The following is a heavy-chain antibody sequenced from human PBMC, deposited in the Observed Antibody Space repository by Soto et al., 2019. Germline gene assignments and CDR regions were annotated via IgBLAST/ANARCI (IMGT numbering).Heavy chain of an antibody. Sequence: PGGSLRLSCAASGFTFSSYGMHWVRQAPGKGLEWVAVISYDGSNKYYADSVKGRFTISRDNSKNTLYLQMNSLRAEDTAVHYCAKDAGYDSSGTFDYWGQGTLVTVSS. D-gene: IGHD3-22*01. CDR2: ISYDGSNK. CDR1: GFTFSSYG. V-gene: IGHV3-30*18. J-gene: IGHJ4*02. CDR3: AKDAGYDSSGTFDY.